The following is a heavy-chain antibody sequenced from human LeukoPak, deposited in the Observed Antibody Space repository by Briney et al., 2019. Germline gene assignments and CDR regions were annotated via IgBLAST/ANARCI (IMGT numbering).Heavy chain of an antibody. V-gene: IGHV3-53*01. Sequence: TGGSLRLSCAASGFTVSNNYMIWVRQAPGKGLEWVSVIYSGGNTYYADSVKGRFTISRDNSKNTLYLQMNSLRAKDTAVYYCAKQPYSGSYPPAEYFQHWGQGTLVTVSS. CDR1: GFTVSNNY. CDR3: AKQPYSGSYPPAEYFQH. J-gene: IGHJ1*01. D-gene: IGHD1-26*01. CDR2: IYSGGNT.